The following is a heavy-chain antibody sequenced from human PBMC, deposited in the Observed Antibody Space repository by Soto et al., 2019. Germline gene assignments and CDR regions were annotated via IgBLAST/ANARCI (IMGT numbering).Heavy chain of an antibody. CDR3: AKDRLGGNFDY. CDR1: GFTFNNYA. Sequence: PGGSLRLSCAASGFTFNNYAMNWVRQAPGKGLEWVATISGTGGSTYYADSVKGRFTISRDNSKNTLYLQMNSLRAEDTAVYYCAKDRLGGNFDYWGQGTQVTVSS. J-gene: IGHJ4*02. V-gene: IGHV3-23*01. CDR2: ISGTGGST.